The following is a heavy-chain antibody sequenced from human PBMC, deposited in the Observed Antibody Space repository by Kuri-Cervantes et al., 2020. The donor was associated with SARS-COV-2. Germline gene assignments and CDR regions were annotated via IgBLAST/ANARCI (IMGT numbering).Heavy chain of an antibody. Sequence: GESLKISCEVSGFLFSASAIHWVRQASGKGLEWVGRVRGKANNYATAYAASVKGRFTTSRDDSKNTLYLQMNSLKTEDTAVYYCTTFIHTYYYDSSGYYYAHYWGQGTLVTVSS. D-gene: IGHD3-22*01. CDR2: VRGKANNYAT. CDR3: TTFIHTYYYDSSGYYYAHY. CDR1: GFLFSASA. V-gene: IGHV3-73*01. J-gene: IGHJ4*02.